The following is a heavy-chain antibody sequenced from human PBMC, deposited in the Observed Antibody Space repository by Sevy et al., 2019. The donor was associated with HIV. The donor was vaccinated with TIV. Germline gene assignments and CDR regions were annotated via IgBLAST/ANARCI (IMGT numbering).Heavy chain of an antibody. Sequence: SETLSLTCTVSGGSISSGDYYWSWIRQPPGKGLEWIGYIYYSGSTYYNPSLKRRVTISVDTSKNQFSLKLSSVTAADTAVYYCASRAFYYDRAGRDYWGQGTLVTVSS. CDR1: GGSISSGDYY. D-gene: IGHD3-22*01. V-gene: IGHV4-30-4*01. CDR2: IYYSGST. J-gene: IGHJ4*02. CDR3: ASRAFYYDRAGRDY.